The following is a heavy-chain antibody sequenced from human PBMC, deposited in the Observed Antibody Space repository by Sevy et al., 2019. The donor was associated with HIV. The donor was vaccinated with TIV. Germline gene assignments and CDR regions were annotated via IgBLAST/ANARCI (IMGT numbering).Heavy chain of an antibody. CDR1: DGSFSGYD. CDR3: ARSPPVVVVPGTPSWFDP. Sequence: SETLSLTCGVHDGSFSGYDWNWIRQLPGKGLEWIGEINESGITYYNPSLKSRVTISVDTCKKQFSLRLNSVTAADTAVYFCARSPPVVVVPGTPSWFDPWGQGTLVTVSS. D-gene: IGHD2-2*01. CDR2: INESGIT. V-gene: IGHV4-34*01. J-gene: IGHJ5*02.